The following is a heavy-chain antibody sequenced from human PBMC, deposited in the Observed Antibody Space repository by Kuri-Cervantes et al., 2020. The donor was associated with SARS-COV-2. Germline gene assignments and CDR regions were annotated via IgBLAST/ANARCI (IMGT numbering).Heavy chain of an antibody. CDR2: IRYDGSNK. J-gene: IGHJ4*02. CDR1: GFTFDDYA. Sequence: GGSLRLSCAASGFTFDDYAMHWVRQAPGKGLEWVAFIRYDGSNKYYADSVKGRFTISRDNSKNTLYLQMNSLRAEDTAVYYCVRPSFGRDKPPHFDYWGQGTLVTVSS. CDR3: VRPSFGRDKPPHFDY. V-gene: IGHV3-30*02. D-gene: IGHD3-16*01.